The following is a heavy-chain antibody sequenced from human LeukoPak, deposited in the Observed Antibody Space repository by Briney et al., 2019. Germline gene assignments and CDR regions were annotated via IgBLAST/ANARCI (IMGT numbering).Heavy chain of an antibody. CDR1: GVSINSYY. J-gene: IGHJ4*02. CDR2: LYSSGTT. Sequence: SETLSLTCTVSGVSINSYYWSGLRQPAGKGLEGIGRLYSSGTTKYNPSLKSRVSMSVDTSKNQFSLKPRSVTAADTAVYYCARGGKATVVTMWGQGILVTVSS. CDR3: ARGGKATVVTM. D-gene: IGHD4-23*01. V-gene: IGHV4-4*07.